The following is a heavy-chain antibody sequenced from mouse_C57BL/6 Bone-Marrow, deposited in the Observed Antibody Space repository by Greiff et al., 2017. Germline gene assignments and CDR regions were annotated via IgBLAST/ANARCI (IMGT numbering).Heavy chain of an antibody. CDR1: GFNIKDDY. CDR3: TTTLRPFAD. CDR2: IDPENGDT. Sequence: VQLQQSGAELVRPGASVKLSCTASGFNIKDDYMHWVKQRPEQGLEWIGWIDPENGDTEYASKFQGKATITADTSSNTAYLQLSSLTSEDNAVYYCTTTLRPFADWGQGTLVTVSA. J-gene: IGHJ3*01. V-gene: IGHV14-4*01.